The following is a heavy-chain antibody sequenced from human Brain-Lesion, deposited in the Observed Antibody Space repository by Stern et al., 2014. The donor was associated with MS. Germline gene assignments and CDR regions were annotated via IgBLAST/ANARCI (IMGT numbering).Heavy chain of an antibody. Sequence: QVQLGQSGPGLVKPSQTLSLSCTVSGGSISSGGYYWSWIRQPAGKGLEWIGRIFNSGSTSYNPSLKSRVTISIDTAKNPFSLRLTSMTAADTAVYYCARGRVVPGFQYYATDVWGQGTTVIVSS. CDR2: IFNSGST. V-gene: IGHV4-61*02. J-gene: IGHJ6*02. D-gene: IGHD2-2*01. CDR3: ARGRVVPGFQYYATDV. CDR1: GGSISSGGYY.